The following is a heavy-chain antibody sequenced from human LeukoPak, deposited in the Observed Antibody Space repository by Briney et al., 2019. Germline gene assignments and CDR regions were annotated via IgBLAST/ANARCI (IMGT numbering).Heavy chain of an antibody. CDR3: ARETSQKGAHYMDV. CDR2: IYYSGST. CDR1: GGSISSSSYY. D-gene: IGHD3-16*01. V-gene: IGHV4-39*07. J-gene: IGHJ6*03. Sequence: SETLSLTCTVSGGSISSSSYYWGWIRQPPGKGLEWIVSIYYSGSTYYNPSLKSRITISVDTAKNHFSLKLSSVTAADTAVYYCARETSQKGAHYMDVWGKGTTVTISS.